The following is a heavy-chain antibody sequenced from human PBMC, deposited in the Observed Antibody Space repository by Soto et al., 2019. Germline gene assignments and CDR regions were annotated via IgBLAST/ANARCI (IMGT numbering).Heavy chain of an antibody. D-gene: IGHD2-2*01. Sequence: ASVKVSCKASGYMFRSNGINWVRQAPGKGLEWMGWISTYNGTTKYGQKFQDRVTMTTETSTSTVYMELRSLRSDDTAVYYCAREYPGACYFDSWGQGTLVTVSS. J-gene: IGHJ4*02. CDR3: AREYPGACYFDS. CDR1: GYMFRSNG. CDR2: ISTYNGTT. V-gene: IGHV1-18*01.